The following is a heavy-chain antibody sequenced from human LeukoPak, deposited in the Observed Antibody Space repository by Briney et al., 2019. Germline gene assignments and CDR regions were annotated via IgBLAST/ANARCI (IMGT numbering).Heavy chain of an antibody. V-gene: IGHV1-8*03. CDR2: MNPNSGNT. Sequence: ASVKVSCKASGYTFTSYDINWARQATGQGLEWMGWMNPNSGNTGYAQKFQGRVTITRNTSISTAYMELSSLGSEDTAVYYCARGPHRVLYYYYYMDVWGKGTTVTVSS. CDR3: ARGPHRVLYYYYYMDV. CDR1: GYTFTSYD. J-gene: IGHJ6*03. D-gene: IGHD6-6*01.